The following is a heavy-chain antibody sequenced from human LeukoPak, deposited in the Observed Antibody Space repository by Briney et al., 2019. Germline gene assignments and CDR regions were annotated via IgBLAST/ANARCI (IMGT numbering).Heavy chain of an antibody. V-gene: IGHV4-4*07. CDR3: ARGRYCSADVCSGGDAFDI. CDR2: IYTRGST. D-gene: IGHD2-15*01. J-gene: IGHJ3*02. Sequence: PSETLSLTCTVSGGSINNYYWSWIRQPAGKGLEWIGRIYTRGSTNYNPSLKSQVTISVDTSKNQLSLKLSSVTAADPAVYYCARGRYCSADVCSGGDAFDIWGQGTMVSVSS. CDR1: GGSINNYY.